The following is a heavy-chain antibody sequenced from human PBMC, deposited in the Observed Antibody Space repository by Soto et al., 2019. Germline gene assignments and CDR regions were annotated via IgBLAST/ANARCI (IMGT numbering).Heavy chain of an antibody. CDR2: INPSGGGT. CDR3: ATYYCAREGSSGWPFEY. CDR1: GFTFTSYC. V-gene: IGHV1-46*01. D-gene: IGHD6-19*01. Sequence: QVQLVQSGAEVKKPGASVKVSCKTSGFTFTSYCMHWVRQAPGQGLEWMGIINPSGGGTSYAQKFQGRVTMTRDTSTSTAYMEMSSLRYEDTAMYYCATYYCAREGSSGWPFEYWGQGTLVTVSS. J-gene: IGHJ4*02.